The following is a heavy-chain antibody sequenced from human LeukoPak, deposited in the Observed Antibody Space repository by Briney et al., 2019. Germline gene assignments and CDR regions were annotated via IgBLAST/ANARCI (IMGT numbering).Heavy chain of an antibody. J-gene: IGHJ4*02. CDR2: IKPDGSER. CDR1: GFPFTTYW. Sequence: GGSLRLSCAASGFPFTTYWMSWVRQAPGKGLEWLANIKPDGSERYYVDSVKGRFTISRDNAGDSLSLQMNSLRAEDTAVYYCAKDLLSASLFGELLYYYFDYWGQGTLVTVSS. CDR3: AKDLLSASLFGELLYYYFDY. D-gene: IGHD3-10*02. V-gene: IGHV3-7*03.